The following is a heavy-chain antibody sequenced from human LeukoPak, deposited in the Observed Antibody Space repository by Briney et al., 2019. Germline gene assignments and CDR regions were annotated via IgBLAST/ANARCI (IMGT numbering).Heavy chain of an antibody. J-gene: IGHJ4*02. CDR3: ARANNWNYALGY. CDR2: ISTGNGNT. CDR1: GDTFIRYG. D-gene: IGHD1-7*01. V-gene: IGHV1-18*01. Sequence: ASVKVSCKASGDTFIRYGISWVRQAPGQGLGWMGWISTGNGNTNYGQKFQGRVTMTTDTSTGTAYMELRSLRSDDTAMYYCARANNWNYALGYWGQGTLVTVSS.